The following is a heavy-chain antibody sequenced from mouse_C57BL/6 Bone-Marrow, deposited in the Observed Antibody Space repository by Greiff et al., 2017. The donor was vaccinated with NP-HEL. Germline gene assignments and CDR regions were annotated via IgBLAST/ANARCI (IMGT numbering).Heavy chain of an antibody. D-gene: IGHD2-1*01. CDR1: GFNIKDDY. Sequence: VQLQQSGAELVRPGASVKLSCTASGFNIKDDYMHWVKQRPEQGLEWIGWIDPDNGDTEYASKFQGKATITADTSSNTAYLQLSSLTSEDTAVYYCTTWGNLYYGRYFDVWGTGTTVTVSS. CDR3: TTWGNLYYGRYFDV. V-gene: IGHV14-4*01. CDR2: IDPDNGDT. J-gene: IGHJ1*03.